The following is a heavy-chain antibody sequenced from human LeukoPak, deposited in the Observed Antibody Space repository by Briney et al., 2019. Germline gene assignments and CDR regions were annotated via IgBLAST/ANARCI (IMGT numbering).Heavy chain of an antibody. Sequence: KPGGSLRLSXAASGFTFSDYYMSWIRQAPGKGLEWVSYISSSSSTIYYADSVKGRFTISRDNAKNSLYLQMNSLRAEDTAVYYCARDFYGDSFYFDYWGQGTLVTVSS. V-gene: IGHV3-11*04. CDR2: ISSSSSTI. D-gene: IGHD4-17*01. CDR3: ARDFYGDSFYFDY. CDR1: GFTFSDYY. J-gene: IGHJ4*02.